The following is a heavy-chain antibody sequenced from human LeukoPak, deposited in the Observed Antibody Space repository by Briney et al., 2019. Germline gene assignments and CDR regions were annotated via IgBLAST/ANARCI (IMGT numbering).Heavy chain of an antibody. CDR3: ARFYGSGSYSWHAFDI. V-gene: IGHV4-4*02. CDR1: GGSISSSNW. Sequence: SETLSLTCAGSGGSISSSNWWSWVRQPPGKGLEWIGEIYHSGSTNYNPSLKSRVTISVDKSKNQFSLKLSSVTAADTAVYYCARFYGSGSYSWHAFDIWGQGTMVTVSS. CDR2: IYHSGST. D-gene: IGHD3-10*01. J-gene: IGHJ3*02.